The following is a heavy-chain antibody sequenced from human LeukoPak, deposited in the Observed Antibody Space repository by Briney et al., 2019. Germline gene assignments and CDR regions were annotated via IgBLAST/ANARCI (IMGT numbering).Heavy chain of an antibody. J-gene: IGHJ6*02. CDR2: IYYSGST. D-gene: IGHD5-18*01. Sequence: PSETLSLTCTVSGGSISGSSYYWGWIRQPPGKGLGWVGSIYYSGSTYYNPSLKSRVTISEDTSKNQFSLKLSSVTAADTAVYYCARHSVDTAMVSYYYYGMDVWGQGTTVTVSS. CDR3: ARHSVDTAMVSYYYYGMDV. CDR1: GGSISGSSYY. V-gene: IGHV4-39*01.